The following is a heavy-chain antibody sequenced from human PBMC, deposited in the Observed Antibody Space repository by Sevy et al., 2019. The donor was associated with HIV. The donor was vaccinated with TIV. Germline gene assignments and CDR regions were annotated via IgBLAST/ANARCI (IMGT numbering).Heavy chain of an antibody. D-gene: IGHD3-3*01. CDR2: ISAYNGNT. CDR1: GYTFTSYG. Sequence: ASVKVSCKASGYTFTSYGISWVRQAPGQGLERMGWISAYNGNTNYAQKLQGRVTMTTDTSTSTAYMELRSLRSDDTAVYYCASGNYDFWSGSDEDYYYGMDVWGQGTTVTVSS. J-gene: IGHJ6*02. CDR3: ASGNYDFWSGSDEDYYYGMDV. V-gene: IGHV1-18*01.